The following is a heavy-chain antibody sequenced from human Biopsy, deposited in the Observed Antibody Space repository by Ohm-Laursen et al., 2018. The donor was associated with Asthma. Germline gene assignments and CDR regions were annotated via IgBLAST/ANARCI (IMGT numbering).Heavy chain of an antibody. CDR1: PFSFSNFA. CDR2: ISKHASTQ. J-gene: IGHJ3*02. D-gene: IGHD1-1*01. CDR3: VRDGTDDAFDI. Sequence: SLRLSRAASPFSFSNFAIHWVRQAPGKGLEWVGVISKHASTQDYADSVMGRFTMGRDNSKNTLDLQMNSLREEDTAVYYCVRDGTDDAFDIWGQGTVVSVSS. V-gene: IGHV3-30*01.